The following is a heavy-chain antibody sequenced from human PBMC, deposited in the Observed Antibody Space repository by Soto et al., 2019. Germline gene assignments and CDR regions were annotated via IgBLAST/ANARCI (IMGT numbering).Heavy chain of an antibody. CDR1: GDSVSSGPYY. Sequence: SETLSLTCNLSGDSVSSGPYYWSWVRQPPGKGLEWIGYIYYRGTANYNPSLKSRVTMSVDTSKNEISLRLSSVTAADTAVYYCARYYDFWSGYFSGRGLGYPYCLDVWRQGTTVTVSS. CDR2: IYYRGTA. CDR3: ARYYDFWSGYFSGRGLGYPYCLDV. J-gene: IGHJ6*02. V-gene: IGHV4-61*01. D-gene: IGHD3-3*01.